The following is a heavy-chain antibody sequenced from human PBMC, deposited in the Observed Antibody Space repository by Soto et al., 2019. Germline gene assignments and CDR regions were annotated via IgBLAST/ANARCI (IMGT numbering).Heavy chain of an antibody. V-gene: IGHV3-23*01. J-gene: IGHJ6*02. CDR2: ISGSGGST. CDR3: AAVADTYAMAV. D-gene: IGHD6-19*01. Sequence: EVQLLESGGDLVQPGGSLRLSCAASGFTFSSYAMSWVRQAPGKGLEWVSAISGSGGSTYYADSVKGRFTISRDNSKNTLYLQMNSLRGAATAVYYSAAVADTYAMAVWGQGPTVTVSS. CDR1: GFTFSSYA.